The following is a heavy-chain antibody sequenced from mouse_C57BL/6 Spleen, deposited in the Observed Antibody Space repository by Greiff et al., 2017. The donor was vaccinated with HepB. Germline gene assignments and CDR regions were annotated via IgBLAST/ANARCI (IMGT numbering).Heavy chain of an antibody. V-gene: IGHV1-72*01. CDR3: ARPYYSNYEYYFDY. CDR1: GYTFTSYW. D-gene: IGHD2-5*01. CDR2: IDPNSGGT. J-gene: IGHJ2*01. Sequence: QVQLKQPGAELVKPGASVKLSCKASGYTFTSYWMHWVKQRPGRGLEWIGRIDPNSGGTKYNEKFKSKATLTVDKPSSTAYMQLSSLTSEDSAVYYCARPYYSNYEYYFDYWGQGTTLTVSS.